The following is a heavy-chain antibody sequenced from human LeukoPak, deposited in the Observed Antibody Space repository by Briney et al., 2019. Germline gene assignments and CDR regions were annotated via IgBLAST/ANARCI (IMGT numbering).Heavy chain of an antibody. V-gene: IGHV4-34*01. CDR2: INHSGST. Sequence: GSLRLSCAASGFTFSSYAMSWIRQPPGKGLEWIGEINHSGSTNYNPSLKSRVTISVDKSKNYFSLKLSSVTAADTAVYYCARVVIAAASGIWFDPWGQGNLVTVSS. J-gene: IGHJ5*02. CDR1: GFTFSSYA. D-gene: IGHD6-13*01. CDR3: ARVVIAAASGIWFDP.